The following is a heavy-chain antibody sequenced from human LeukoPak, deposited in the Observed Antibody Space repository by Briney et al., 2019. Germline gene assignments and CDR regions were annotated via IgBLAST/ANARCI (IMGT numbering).Heavy chain of an antibody. CDR1: GYTFTSDG. J-gene: IGHJ6*02. CDR3: ARDRPLDFYCSGGSCYSDYYYYYGMDV. Sequence: GASVKVSRKASGYTFTSDGISWVRQSPGQGLEWMGWISAYNGNTNYAQKLQGRVTMTTDTSTSTAYMELRSLRSDDTAVYYCARDRPLDFYCSGGSCYSDYYYYYGMDVWGQGTTVTVSS. D-gene: IGHD2-15*01. V-gene: IGHV1-18*01. CDR2: ISAYNGNT.